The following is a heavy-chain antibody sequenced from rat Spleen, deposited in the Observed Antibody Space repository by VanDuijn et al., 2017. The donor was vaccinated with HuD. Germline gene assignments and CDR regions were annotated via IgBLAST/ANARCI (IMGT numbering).Heavy chain of an antibody. Sequence: EVQLVESDGGLVQPGRSLKLSCAASGFIFSDYYMAWVRQAPTKGLEWVTTISYGDSSGHSSTYYRDSVKGRFTISRDNAKSSLYLQMNSLRSEDTATYYCTTDGAYDDYVMDAWGQGASVTVSS. J-gene: IGHJ4*01. CDR2: ISYGDSSGHSST. V-gene: IGHV5-20*01. CDR1: GFIFSDYY. CDR3: TTDGAYDDYVMDA. D-gene: IGHD1-11*01.